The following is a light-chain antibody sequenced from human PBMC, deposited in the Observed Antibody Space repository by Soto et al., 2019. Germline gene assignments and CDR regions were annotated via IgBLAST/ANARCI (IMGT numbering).Light chain of an antibody. J-gene: IGKJ4*01. Sequence: DIQMTQSPSSLAASVGDRVTITCRASQGIRNYLVWYQQKPGKPPKPLIFSASTLQSGVPSRFSGSGSVTHFTLTISSLQPEDVATYYCQQAKTAPLTFGGGTRVEL. CDR2: SAS. CDR1: QGIRNY. CDR3: QQAKTAPLT. V-gene: IGKV1-27*01.